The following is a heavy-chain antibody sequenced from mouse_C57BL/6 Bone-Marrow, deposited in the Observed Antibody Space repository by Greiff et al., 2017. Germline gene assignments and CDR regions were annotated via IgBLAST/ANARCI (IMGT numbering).Heavy chain of an antibody. V-gene: IGHV1-62-2*01. CDR2: FYPGCGSI. CDR1: GYTFTEYT. CDR3: ARHGYAAWFAY. Sequence: QVQLHQSGAELVKPGASVKLSCKASGYTFTEYTIHWVKQRSGPGLEWIGWFYPGCGSIKNNEKFMDKGTFTAGKTSSTVYMEHSRLTSEDATVYFCARHGYAAWFAYWGQGTLVTVSA. J-gene: IGHJ3*01. D-gene: IGHD2-14*01.